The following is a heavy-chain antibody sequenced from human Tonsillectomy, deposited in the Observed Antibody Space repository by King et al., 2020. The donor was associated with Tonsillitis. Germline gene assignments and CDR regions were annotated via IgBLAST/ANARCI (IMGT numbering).Heavy chain of an antibody. J-gene: IGHJ4*02. Sequence: QVQLVESGGGVVQPGRSLRLSCAASGFTFGSYGMHWVLQAPGKGLEWVAVISYDGSNKYYADSVKVRFTISRDNSQNTLYLQMNSLRAEDTAVYYCAKDGRICAGNPTAPFDYWGQGPLVTVSS. D-gene: IGHD6-13*01. CDR3: AKDGRICAGNPTAPFDY. V-gene: IGHV3-30*18. CDR2: ISYDGSNK. CDR1: GFTFGSYG.